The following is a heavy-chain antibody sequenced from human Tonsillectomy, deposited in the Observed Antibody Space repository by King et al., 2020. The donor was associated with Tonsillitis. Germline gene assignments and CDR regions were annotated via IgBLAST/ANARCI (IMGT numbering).Heavy chain of an antibody. CDR3: TGEYGSSSQDY. CDR1: GFTFSNAW. J-gene: IGHJ4*02. CDR2: IKSKTDGGTI. V-gene: IGHV3-15*05. Sequence: VQLVESGGGLVKPGGSLRLSCAASGFTFSNAWMSWVRQAPGKGLVWVGRIKSKTDGGTIDYAAPVKGRFTISRDDSKNTLYLQMNSLKAEDTAVYYCTGEYGSSSQDYWGQGTLVTVSS. D-gene: IGHD6-6*01.